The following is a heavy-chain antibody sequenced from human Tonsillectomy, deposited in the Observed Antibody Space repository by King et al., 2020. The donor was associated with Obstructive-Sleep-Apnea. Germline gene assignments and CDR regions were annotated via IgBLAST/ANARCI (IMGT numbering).Heavy chain of an antibody. D-gene: IGHD6-19*01. CDR1: GFTFDDYT. J-gene: IGHJ4*02. CDR3: AKSWGDSSGLDY. V-gene: IGHV3-43*01. Sequence: VQLVESGGVVVQPGGSLRLSCAASGFTFDDYTMHWVRQAPGKGLEWVSLISWDGGSTYYADSVKGRFTISRDNSKNSLYLQMNSLRTEDTALYYCAKSWGDSSGLDYWGQGTLVTVSS. CDR2: ISWDGGST.